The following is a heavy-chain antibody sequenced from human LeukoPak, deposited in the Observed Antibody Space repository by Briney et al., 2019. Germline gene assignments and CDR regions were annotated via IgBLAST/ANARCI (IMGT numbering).Heavy chain of an antibody. J-gene: IGHJ4*02. V-gene: IGHV3-49*03. CDR3: TRDEYNWNGDAYIDY. CDR2: IRSKAYGGTT. CDR1: GFTFGDYA. Sequence: GGSLRLSCTASGFTFGDYAMSWFRQAPGNGLEWVGFIRSKAYGGTTEYAASVKGRFTISRDDSKSIAYLQMNSLKTEDTAVYYCTRDEYNWNGDAYIDYWGQGTLVTVSS. D-gene: IGHD1-20*01.